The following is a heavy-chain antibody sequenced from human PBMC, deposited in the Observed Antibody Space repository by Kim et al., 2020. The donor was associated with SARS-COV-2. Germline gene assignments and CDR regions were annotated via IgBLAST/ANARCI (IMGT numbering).Heavy chain of an antibody. V-gene: IGHV3-21*01. CDR1: GFTFSSYS. D-gene: IGHD3-10*01. CDR3: ARDKAHGGFDP. J-gene: IGHJ5*02. Sequence: GGSLRLSCAASGFTFSSYSMNWVRQAPGKGLEWVSSISSSSSYIYYADSVKGRFTISRDNAKNSLYLQMNSLRAEDTAVYYCARDKAHGGFDPWGQGTLVTVSS. CDR2: ISSSSSYI.